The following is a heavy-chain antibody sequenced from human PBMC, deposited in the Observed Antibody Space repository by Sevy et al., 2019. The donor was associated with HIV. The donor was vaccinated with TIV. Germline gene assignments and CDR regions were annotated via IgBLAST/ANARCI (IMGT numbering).Heavy chain of an antibody. J-gene: IGHJ4*02. CDR2: IIPIFGTA. V-gene: IGHV1-69*13. Sequence: ASVKVSCKASGGTFSSYAISWVRQAPGQGLEWMGRIIPIFGTANYAQKFQGRVTITADESTSTAYMELSSLRSEDTAVYYCAGDAHAGATNGYWGQGTLVTVSS. D-gene: IGHD1-26*01. CDR1: GGTFSSYA. CDR3: AGDAHAGATNGY.